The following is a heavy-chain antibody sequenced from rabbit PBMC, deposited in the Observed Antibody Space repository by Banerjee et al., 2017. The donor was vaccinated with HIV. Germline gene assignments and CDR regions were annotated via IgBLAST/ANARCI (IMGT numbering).Heavy chain of an antibody. CDR1: GFDFSRNA. J-gene: IGHJ4*01. CDR3: AIDLAAVTGWNFGL. Sequence: QEQLVESGGGLVQPEGSLTLTCKASGFDFSRNAMCWVRQAPGKGPEWIACITSGGGSTYYANWAKGRFTISKTSSTTVTLQMTSLTAADTATYFCAIDLAAVTGWNFGLWGPGTLVTVS. D-gene: IGHD7-1*01. CDR2: ITSGGGST. V-gene: IGHV1S47*01.